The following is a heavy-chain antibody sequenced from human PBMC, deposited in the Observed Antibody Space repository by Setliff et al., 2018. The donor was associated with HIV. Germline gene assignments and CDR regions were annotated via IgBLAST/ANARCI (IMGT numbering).Heavy chain of an antibody. J-gene: IGHJ4*02. CDR1: DYTFTNYG. D-gene: IGHD6-13*01. V-gene: IGHV1-69*13. CDR3: ARASNWYAPFDY. CDR2: IIPIVDKT. Sequence: ASVKVSCKTSDYTFTNYGIYWVRQAPGQGLEWMGGIIPIVDKTNYAQKFQGRVTITADESASTAYMELSGLTSDDTAVYFCARASNWYAPFDYWGQGTLVTVSS.